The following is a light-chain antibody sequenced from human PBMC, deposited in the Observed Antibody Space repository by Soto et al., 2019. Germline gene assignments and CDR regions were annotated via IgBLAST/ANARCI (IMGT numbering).Light chain of an antibody. V-gene: IGKV3-20*01. CDR2: GAS. J-gene: IGKJ1*01. Sequence: IVWTHSPGTLAFSPGEITTLSCRASQSVSRYLAWYQQKPGHGPRLLVYGASSRATGTPDRISGSGSGTDFTLTITRLEPEDFALYYFQQYGSSPATVGQGTKVEIK. CDR1: QSVSRY. CDR3: QQYGSSPAT.